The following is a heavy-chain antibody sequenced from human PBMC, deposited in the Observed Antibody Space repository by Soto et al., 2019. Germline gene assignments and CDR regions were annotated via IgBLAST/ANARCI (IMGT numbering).Heavy chain of an antibody. J-gene: IGHJ4*02. CDR1: GGTFNRYA. Sequence: QVQLVQSGAEVKKPGSSVKVSCKASGGTFNRYAFSWVRQAPGQGLEWMGGVIPVWGPANYAQRFHGRVTITADKSTSTAYMELTILRSQDTAVYFCARGGPTSGWVDYWGQGTLVTVSS. D-gene: IGHD6-19*01. CDR3: ARGGPTSGWVDY. CDR2: VIPVWGPA. V-gene: IGHV1-69*06.